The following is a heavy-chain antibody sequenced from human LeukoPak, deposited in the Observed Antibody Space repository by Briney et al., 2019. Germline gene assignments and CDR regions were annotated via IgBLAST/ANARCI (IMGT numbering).Heavy chain of an antibody. D-gene: IGHD4-17*01. J-gene: IGHJ4*02. CDR3: AKGASAHEYGDYVGYFDY. V-gene: IGHV3-23*01. CDR1: GFTFSSYA. CDR2: ISGSGGST. Sequence: GGSLRLSCAASGFTFSSYAMSWVRQAPGKGLEWVSAISGSGGSTYYADSVKGRFTISRDNSKNTLYLQMNSLRAEDTAVYYCAKGASAHEYGDYVGYFDYWGQGTLVTVSS.